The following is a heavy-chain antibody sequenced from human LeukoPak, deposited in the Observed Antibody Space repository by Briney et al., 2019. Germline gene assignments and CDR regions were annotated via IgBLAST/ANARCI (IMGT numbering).Heavy chain of an antibody. Sequence: GGSLRLSCAASGFTFSSYAMHWVRQAPGKGLEWVAVISYDGSNKYYADSVKGRFTISRDNSKNTLYLQMNSLRAEDTAVYYCANSPPRGMIFGLTHPYSPFDYWGQGTLVTVSS. J-gene: IGHJ4*02. D-gene: IGHD3/OR15-3a*01. CDR2: ISYDGSNK. CDR1: GFTFSSYA. V-gene: IGHV3-30-3*01. CDR3: ANSPPRGMIFGLTHPYSPFDY.